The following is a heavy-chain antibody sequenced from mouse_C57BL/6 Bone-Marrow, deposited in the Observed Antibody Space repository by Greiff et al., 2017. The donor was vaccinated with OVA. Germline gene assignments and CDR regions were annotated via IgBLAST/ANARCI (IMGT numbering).Heavy chain of an antibody. CDR3: ARLRYYGSSDY. CDR1: GYTFTDYY. Sequence: VQLQQSGPELVKPGASVKISCKASGYTFTDYYMNWVKQSHGKSLEWIGDINPNNGGTSYNQKFKGKATLTVDKSSSTAYMELRSLTSEDSAVYYCARLRYYGSSDYWGQGTTLTVSS. D-gene: IGHD1-1*01. CDR2: INPNNGGT. J-gene: IGHJ2*01. V-gene: IGHV1-26*01.